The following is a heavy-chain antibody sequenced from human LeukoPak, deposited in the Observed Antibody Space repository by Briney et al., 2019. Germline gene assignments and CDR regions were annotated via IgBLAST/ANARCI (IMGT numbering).Heavy chain of an antibody. CDR1: GFTFSSYA. CDR3: ARDLAAAGFSNFDY. V-gene: IGHV3-30-3*01. CDR2: ISYDGSNK. Sequence: QPGRSLRLSCAASGFTFSSYAMHWVRQAPGKGLEWVAVISYDGSNKYYADSVKGRFTISRDNSKNTLYLQMNSLRAEDTAVYYCARDLAAAGFSNFDYWGQGTLVTVSS. D-gene: IGHD6-13*01. J-gene: IGHJ4*02.